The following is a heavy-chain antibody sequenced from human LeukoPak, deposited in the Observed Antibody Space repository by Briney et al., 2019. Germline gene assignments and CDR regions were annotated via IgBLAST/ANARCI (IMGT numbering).Heavy chain of an antibody. CDR2: INSDGSST. J-gene: IGHJ4*02. CDR3: ARYTAMAYFDY. V-gene: IGHV3-74*01. Sequence: GGSLRLSCAASGVTFSSYWMHWVRQAPGKGLVWVSRINSDGSSTSYADSVKGRFTISRDNAKNTLYLQMNSLRAEDTAVYYCARYTAMAYFDYWGQGTLVTVSS. CDR1: GVTFSSYW. D-gene: IGHD5-18*01.